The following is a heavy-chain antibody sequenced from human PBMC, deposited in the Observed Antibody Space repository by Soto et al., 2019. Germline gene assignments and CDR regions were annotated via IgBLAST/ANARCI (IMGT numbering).Heavy chain of an antibody. CDR3: ARDFFGGQQLDWNWFDP. D-gene: IGHD6-13*01. J-gene: IGHJ5*02. CDR2: ISAYNGNT. Sequence: ASVKGACKPSGYTLTRDGGSWGRQAPGQGLEWMGWISAYNGNTNYAQKLQGRVTMTTDTSTSTAYMELRSLRSDDTAVYYCARDFFGGQQLDWNWFDPRGQGTLVTVSS. V-gene: IGHV1-18*01. CDR1: GYTLTRDG.